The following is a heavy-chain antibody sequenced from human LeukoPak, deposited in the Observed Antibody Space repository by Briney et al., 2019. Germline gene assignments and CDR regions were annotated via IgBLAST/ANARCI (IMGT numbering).Heavy chain of an antibody. Sequence: GGSLRLSCAASGFTFGSYAMSWVRQAPGKGLEWVSTISGSGGSTYYADPVQGRFTISRDNSKNTLSLRMNSLRAGDTAVYYCAKDDDSGSYFDYWGQGTLLTVSS. CDR1: GFTFGSYA. CDR3: AKDDDSGSYFDY. D-gene: IGHD1-26*01. V-gene: IGHV3-23*01. CDR2: ISGSGGST. J-gene: IGHJ4*02.